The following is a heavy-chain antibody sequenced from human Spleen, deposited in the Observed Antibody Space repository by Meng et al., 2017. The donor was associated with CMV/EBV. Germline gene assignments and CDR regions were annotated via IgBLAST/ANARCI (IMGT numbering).Heavy chain of an antibody. CDR3: ARERFLEWLSTPHYYYYYGMDV. J-gene: IGHJ6*02. CDR2: IGGYNAKT. Sequence: ASVKVSCKASGYTFSSYGISWVRQAPGQGLEWMGWIGGYNAKTNYKQKFQGRVTMTIDTSTRTAYMELRSLRSDDTAVYYCARERFLEWLSTPHYYYYYGMDVWGQGTTVTVSS. CDR1: GYTFSSYG. D-gene: IGHD3-3*01. V-gene: IGHV1-18*01.